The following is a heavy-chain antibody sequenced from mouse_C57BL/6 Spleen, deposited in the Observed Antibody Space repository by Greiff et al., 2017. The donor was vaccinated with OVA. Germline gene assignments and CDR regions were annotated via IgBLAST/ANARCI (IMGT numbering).Heavy chain of an antibody. CDR2: IYPGSGNT. Sequence: QVQLQQSGAELVRPGASVKLSCKASGYTFTDYYINWVKQRPGQGLEWIARIYPGSGNTYYNEKFKGKATLTAEKSSSTAYMQLSSLTSEDAAVYFCARGAYWGQGTLVTVSA. J-gene: IGHJ3*01. V-gene: IGHV1-76*01. CDR1: GYTFTDYY. CDR3: ARGAY.